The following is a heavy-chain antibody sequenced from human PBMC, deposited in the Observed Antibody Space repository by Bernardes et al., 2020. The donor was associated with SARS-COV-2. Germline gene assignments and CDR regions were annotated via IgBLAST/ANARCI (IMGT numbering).Heavy chain of an antibody. J-gene: IGHJ6*02. CDR1: GYTFTGYY. D-gene: IGHD3-16*01. V-gene: IGHV1-2*02. CDR3: ARHRLPPRIGITFFFDDYYYYGMDV. CDR2: INPNSGGT. Sequence: ASVKVSCMASGYTFTGYYMHWVRQAPGQGLEWMGWINPNSGGTNYAQKFQGRVTMTRDTSISTAYMELSRLRSDDTAVYYCARHRLPPRIGITFFFDDYYYYGMDVWGQGTTVTVSS.